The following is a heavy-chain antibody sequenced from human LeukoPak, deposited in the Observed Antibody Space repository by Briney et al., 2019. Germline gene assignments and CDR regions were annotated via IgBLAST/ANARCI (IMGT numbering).Heavy chain of an antibody. CDR1: GYSFTSYW. V-gene: IGHV5-51*01. CDR3: ARVPYIVVVSAAIGWFDP. J-gene: IGHJ5*02. CDR2: IYPGDSDT. Sequence: GESLKISCKGSGYSFTSYWIGWVRQMPGKGLEWMGIIYPGDSDTRYSPSFQGQVTISADKSINTAYLQWSSLKASDTAMYYCARVPYIVVVSAAIGWFDPWGQGTLVTVSS. D-gene: IGHD2-2*02.